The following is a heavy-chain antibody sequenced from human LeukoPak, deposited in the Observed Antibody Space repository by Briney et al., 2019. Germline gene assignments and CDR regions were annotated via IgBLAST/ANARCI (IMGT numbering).Heavy chain of an antibody. J-gene: IGHJ4*02. CDR3: AGHYGDYTYFDY. CDR2: IYSGGST. V-gene: IGHV3-53*01. Sequence: GGSLRLSFAASGFTVSSNYMSWVRQAPGKGLEWVSVIYSGGSTYYADSVKGRFTISRDNSKNTLYLQMNSLRAEDTAVYYCAGHYGDYTYFDYWGQGTLVTVSS. D-gene: IGHD4-17*01. CDR1: GFTVSSNY.